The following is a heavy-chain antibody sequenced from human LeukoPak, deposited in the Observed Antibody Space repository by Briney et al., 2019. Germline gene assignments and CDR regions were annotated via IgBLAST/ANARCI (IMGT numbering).Heavy chain of an antibody. Sequence: SETLSLTCAVYGGSFSGYYWSWIRQPPGKGLEWIGEINHSGSTNYNPSLKSRVTISVDTSKNQFSLKLSSVTAADTAVYYCARGMVVVVAATGGYYYYGMDVWGQGTTVTVSS. CDR1: GGSFSGYY. CDR2: INHSGST. D-gene: IGHD2-15*01. J-gene: IGHJ6*02. V-gene: IGHV4-34*01. CDR3: ARGMVVVVAATGGYYYYGMDV.